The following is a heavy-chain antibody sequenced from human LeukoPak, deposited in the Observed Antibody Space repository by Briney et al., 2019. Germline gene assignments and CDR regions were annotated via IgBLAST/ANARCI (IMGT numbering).Heavy chain of an antibody. D-gene: IGHD3-16*01. CDR2: ILNDGSKE. J-gene: IGHJ3*02. CDR3: ARDDALGDNALDI. Sequence: GGSLRLSCAASGFTFSSYGMHWVRQAPGKGLEWVAVILNDGSKEKYADSVKGRFTISRDNSKNTLFLQMNSLRAEDTAVYYCARDDALGDNALDIWGQGTMVTVSS. V-gene: IGHV3-33*01. CDR1: GFTFSSYG.